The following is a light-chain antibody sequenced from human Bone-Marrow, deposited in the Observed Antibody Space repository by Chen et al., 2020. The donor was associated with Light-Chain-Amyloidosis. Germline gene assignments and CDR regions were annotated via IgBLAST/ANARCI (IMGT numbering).Light chain of an antibody. CDR1: ALAKQY. CDR3: QSADISNVV. Sequence: SFVPTQPPSVSVSPGQTARLTCSGDALAKQYAYWFQQRPGQAPILLIYQDSERPSGIPERFSGSSLGTTVTLTITGVQAEDEADYFCQSADISNVVFGGGTKLTVL. V-gene: IGLV3-25*03. J-gene: IGLJ2*01. CDR2: QDS.